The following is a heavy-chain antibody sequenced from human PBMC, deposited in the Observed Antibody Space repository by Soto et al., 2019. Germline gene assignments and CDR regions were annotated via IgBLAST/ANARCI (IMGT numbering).Heavy chain of an antibody. Sequence: SETLSLTCSVSGESISSGDHYWSWIRQPPGKGLEWIGYIYYSGSTYYNPSLKSRVAISVDTSKNQFSLKLSSVTAADTAVYFCAREGGESSDGLYYFDSWGQGSLVTVSS. J-gene: IGHJ4*02. CDR2: IYYSGST. V-gene: IGHV4-30-4*01. D-gene: IGHD3-16*01. CDR3: AREGGESSDGLYYFDS. CDR1: GESISSGDHY.